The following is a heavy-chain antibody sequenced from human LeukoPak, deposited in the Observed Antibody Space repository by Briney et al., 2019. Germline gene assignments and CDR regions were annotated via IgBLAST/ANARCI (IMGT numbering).Heavy chain of an antibody. Sequence: GGSLRLSCAASGFTFSSYWMTWVRQAPGKGLEWVANIKEDGGEGYYVDSVKGRFTVSRDNAKSSLYLQLTSLRAEDTAVYYCATRYCTISACRASSYKSFDVWGKGTTVTVSS. CDR1: GFTFSSYW. D-gene: IGHD2-8*01. V-gene: IGHV3-7*01. J-gene: IGHJ6*04. CDR2: IKEDGGEG. CDR3: ATRYCTISACRASSYKSFDV.